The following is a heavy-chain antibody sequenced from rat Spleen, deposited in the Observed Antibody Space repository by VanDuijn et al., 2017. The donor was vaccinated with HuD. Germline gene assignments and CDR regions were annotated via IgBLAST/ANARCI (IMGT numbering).Heavy chain of an antibody. Sequence: EVQLVETGGGLMQPGRSLKLSCVASGLSFSNYDMAWVRQAPTKGLEWVATISYDGSSTFYRDSVKGRFTISRDNAKSTLYLQMDSLRSEDTATYYCAKGGYFRHWGRGTLVTVSS. CDR1: GLSFSNYD. V-gene: IGHV5-29*01. CDR2: ISYDGSST. J-gene: IGHJ3*01. CDR3: AKGGYFRH. D-gene: IGHD2-5*01.